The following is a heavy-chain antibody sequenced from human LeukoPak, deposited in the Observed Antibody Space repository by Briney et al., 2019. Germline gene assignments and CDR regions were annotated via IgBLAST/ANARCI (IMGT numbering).Heavy chain of an antibody. D-gene: IGHD2-2*01. CDR2: INADGSIT. V-gene: IGHV3-74*01. CDR3: ARGRVPASQDS. Sequence: GGSLTLSCTVSGYVFRNYYMHWVRQAPGKGLVWVSHINADGSITSHADSVKGRFTISRDNAKSTLYLQMNSLRPEDTAVYYCARGRVPASQDSWGQGTLVTVSS. CDR1: GYVFRNYY. J-gene: IGHJ5*02.